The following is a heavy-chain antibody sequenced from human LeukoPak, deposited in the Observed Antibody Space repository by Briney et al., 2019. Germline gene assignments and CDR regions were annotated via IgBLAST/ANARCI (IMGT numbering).Heavy chain of an antibody. CDR2: ISWNSGSI. CDR1: GFMFDDYA. Sequence: GGSLRLSCAASGFMFDDYAMHWVRQAPGKGLEWVSGISWNSGSIGYADSVKGRFTISRDNAKNSLYLQMNSLRAEDTALYYCGRDSCVRGPEGYYYGMDVWGQGTTVSVSS. V-gene: IGHV3-9*01. CDR3: GRDSCVRGPEGYYYGMDV. J-gene: IGHJ6*02. D-gene: IGHD3-10*01.